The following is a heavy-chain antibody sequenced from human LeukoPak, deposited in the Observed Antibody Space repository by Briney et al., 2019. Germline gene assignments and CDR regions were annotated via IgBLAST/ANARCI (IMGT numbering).Heavy chain of an antibody. CDR2: IYYTKST. Sequence: SQTLSLTCTVSGDSISSGNYYLPWLRQPAGKGLEWIGHIYYTKSTTYNPSLKSRVTISVDTSKNQFSLSLGSVTAADTAVSYCARGNYCGYTNCYNYYYMDVWGTGTTVTVAS. V-gene: IGHV4-61*09. CDR1: GDSISSGNYY. CDR3: ARGNYCGYTNCYNYYYMDV. D-gene: IGHD2-2*02. J-gene: IGHJ6*03.